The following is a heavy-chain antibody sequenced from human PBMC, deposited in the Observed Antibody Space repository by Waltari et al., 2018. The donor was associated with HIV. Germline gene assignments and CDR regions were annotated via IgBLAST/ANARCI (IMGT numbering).Heavy chain of an antibody. V-gene: IGHV3-9*01. CDR3: AKGTAEYYGSGRLGV. J-gene: IGHJ6*02. D-gene: IGHD3-10*01. CDR2: ISWNSGSI. Sequence: EVQLVASGGGLVQPGRSLRLSCAASGFTFDDYAMHWVRQAPGKGLEWVSGISWNSGSIGYADSVKGRFTISRDNAKNSLYLQMNRLRAEDTALYYCAKGTAEYYGSGRLGVWGQGTTVTVSS. CDR1: GFTFDDYA.